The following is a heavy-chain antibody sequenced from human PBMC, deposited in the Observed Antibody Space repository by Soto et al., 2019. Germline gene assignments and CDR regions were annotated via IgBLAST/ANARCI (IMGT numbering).Heavy chain of an antibody. Sequence: PGGSLRLSCAASGFTFSSYAMHWVRQAPGKGLEWVAVISYDGSNKYYADSVKGRFTISRDNSKNTLYLQMNSLRAEDTAVYYCARGITGTTYYGMDVWGQGTTVTV. J-gene: IGHJ6*02. CDR2: ISYDGSNK. V-gene: IGHV3-30-3*01. CDR3: ARGITGTTYYGMDV. CDR1: GFTFSSYA. D-gene: IGHD1-7*01.